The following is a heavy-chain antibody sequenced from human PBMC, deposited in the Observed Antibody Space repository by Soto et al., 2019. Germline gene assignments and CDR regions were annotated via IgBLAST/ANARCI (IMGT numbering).Heavy chain of an antibody. J-gene: IGHJ4*02. CDR1: GGSFSGYY. V-gene: IGHV4-34*01. Sequence: SETLSLTCAVYGGSFSGYYWSWIRQPPGKGLEWIGEINHSGSTNYNPSLKSRVTISVDTSKNQFSLKLSSVTAADTAVYYCARGRGQAMVRGVIDYWGQGTLVTVSS. CDR2: INHSGST. D-gene: IGHD3-10*01. CDR3: ARGRGQAMVRGVIDY.